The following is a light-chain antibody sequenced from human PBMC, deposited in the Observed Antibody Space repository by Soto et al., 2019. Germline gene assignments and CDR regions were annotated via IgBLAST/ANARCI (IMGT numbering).Light chain of an antibody. Sequence: SSDVGSYNYVSWYQQHPGKAPKLMIFEVSNRPSGVSNRFSGSKSGNTASLTISGLQTEDEADYYCSSYTSSSTLVFGTGTKVTVL. CDR2: EVS. CDR3: SSYTSSSTLV. V-gene: IGLV2-14*01. J-gene: IGLJ1*01. CDR1: SSDVGSYNY.